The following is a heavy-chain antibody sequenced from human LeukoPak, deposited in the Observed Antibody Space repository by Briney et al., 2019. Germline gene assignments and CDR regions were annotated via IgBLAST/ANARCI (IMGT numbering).Heavy chain of an antibody. J-gene: IGHJ4*02. D-gene: IGHD3-3*01. Sequence: GGSLRLSCAASGFTVSSNYMSWVRQAPGKGLEWVSYISSSGSTIYYADSVKGRFTISRDNAKNSLYLQMNSLRAEDTAVYYCARAYDFWSGVGYWGQGTLVTVSS. V-gene: IGHV3-11*01. CDR3: ARAYDFWSGVGY. CDR1: GFTVSSNY. CDR2: ISSSGSTI.